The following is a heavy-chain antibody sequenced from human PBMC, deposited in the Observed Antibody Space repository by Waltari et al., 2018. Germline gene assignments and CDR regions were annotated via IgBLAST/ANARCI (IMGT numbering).Heavy chain of an antibody. J-gene: IGHJ4*02. V-gene: IGHV1-69*05. CDR2: IIPIFGTA. Sequence: QVQLVQSGAEVKKPGSSVKVSCKASGGTFSRHAISWVRQAPGQGLEWMGGIIPIFGTANYAQKFQGRVTITTDESTSTAYMELSSLRSEDTAVYYCARGDDSNYYPGYWGQGTLVTVSS. CDR3: ARGDDSNYYPGY. D-gene: IGHD4-4*01. CDR1: GGTFSRHA.